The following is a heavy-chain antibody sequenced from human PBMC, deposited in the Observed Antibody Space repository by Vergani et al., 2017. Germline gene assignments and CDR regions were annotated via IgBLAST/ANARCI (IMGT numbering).Heavy chain of an antibody. D-gene: IGHD3-22*01. CDR3: AREDISLTVEGANYMDI. V-gene: IGHV6-1*01. CDR1: GDSVSSNSAA. CDR2: TYYMSKWYN. J-gene: IGHJ6*03. Sequence: QVQLQQSGPGLVKPSQTLLLTCAISGDSVSSNSAAWNWIRQSPSRGLEWLGRTYYMSKWYNDYAASVKSRMTINSDTSKNLFSLQLQSVTPEDTAVYYCAREDISLTVEGANYMDIWGKGTTVTVSS.